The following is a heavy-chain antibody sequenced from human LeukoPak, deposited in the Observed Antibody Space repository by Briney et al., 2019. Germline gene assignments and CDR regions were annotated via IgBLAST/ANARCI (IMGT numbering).Heavy chain of an antibody. CDR2: NYYSAST. CDR3: ARAGHYDFWSGYLPDGMDV. CDR1: GGSISSNN. J-gene: IGHJ6*02. D-gene: IGHD3-3*01. V-gene: IGHV4-59*01. Sequence: PSETLSLTCTVSGGSISSNNWSWIRHPPPKQLQWIGYNYYSASTNYNPPLNNRVTISVDASKNQFFLKLSSVTAADTAVYYCARAGHYDFWSGYLPDGMDVWGQGTTVTVSS.